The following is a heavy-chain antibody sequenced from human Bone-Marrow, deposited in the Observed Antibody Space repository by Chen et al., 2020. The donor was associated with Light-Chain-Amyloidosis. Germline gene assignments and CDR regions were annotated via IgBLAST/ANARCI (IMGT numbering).Heavy chain of an antibody. CDR1: GFTLNTYW. J-gene: IGHJ4*02. D-gene: IGHD3-10*01. CDR3: ARDRGRFSYNRGGLDS. Sequence: EVQLVVSGGALVQPGGSLRLSCAASGFTLNTYWMHWVRQPPGGGLVWVARMPTDVTKTVYADSVKGRFTVSRDDAKNSLYLEMNSLRVEDTGLYFCARDRGRFSYNRGGLDSWGQGTLVTVSS. V-gene: IGHV3-74*01. CDR2: MPTDVTKT.